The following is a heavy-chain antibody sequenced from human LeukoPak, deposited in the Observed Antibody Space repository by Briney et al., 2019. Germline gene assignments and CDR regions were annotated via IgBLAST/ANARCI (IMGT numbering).Heavy chain of an antibody. Sequence: ASVKVSCKASGYTFTGYYMHWVRQAPGQGLEWMGWINPNSGGTNYAQKFQGRVTMTRDTSISTAYMELSRLRPDDTAVYYCARDPGGGIVVVPAALGFDYWGQGTLVTVSS. CDR3: ARDPGGGIVVVPAALGFDY. V-gene: IGHV1-2*02. J-gene: IGHJ4*02. D-gene: IGHD2-2*01. CDR1: GYTFTGYY. CDR2: INPNSGGT.